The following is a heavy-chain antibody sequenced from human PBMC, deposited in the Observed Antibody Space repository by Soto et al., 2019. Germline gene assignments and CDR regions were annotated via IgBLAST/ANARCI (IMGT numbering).Heavy chain of an antibody. CDR1: GFTFSSYS. V-gene: IGHV3-48*01. D-gene: IGHD2-2*01. Sequence: PGGSLRLACAASGFTFSSYSMNWVRQAPGKGLEWVSYISSSSSTIYYADSVKGRFTISRDNAKNSLYLQMNSLRAEDTAVYYCARDQFPMGYCSSTSCLDAFDIWGQGTMVT. CDR3: ARDQFPMGYCSSTSCLDAFDI. J-gene: IGHJ3*02. CDR2: ISSSSSTI.